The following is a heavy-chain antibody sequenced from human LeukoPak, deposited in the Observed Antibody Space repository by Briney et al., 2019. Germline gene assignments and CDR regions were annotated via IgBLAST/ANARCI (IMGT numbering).Heavy chain of an antibody. D-gene: IGHD5-24*01. CDR1: GFTFSDYA. CDR3: TKRPHYSGSQMAYREP. J-gene: IGHJ5*02. Sequence: GGSLRLSCAASGFTFSDYAMSWVRQAPGKGLEWVSCISSSGTNTYYADSVKGRFTISRDNARNPLFLQMNSLRVEDTAVYYCTKRPHYSGSQMAYREPWGQG. CDR2: ISSSGTNT. V-gene: IGHV3-23*01.